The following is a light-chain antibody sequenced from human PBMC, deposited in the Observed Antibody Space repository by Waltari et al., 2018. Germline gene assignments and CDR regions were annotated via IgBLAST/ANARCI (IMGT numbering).Light chain of an antibody. CDR3: LQHKTYPRA. Sequence: DIQMTQSPSVMYASVGDRVTITCRASQDINVFAGWFQQRPGEAPRRLIYAASTLQIGVPSRCSGSGYGTEFTLTISSLQPEDFATYYCLQHKTYPRAFGQGTRVEIK. V-gene: IGKV1-17*03. CDR1: QDINVF. CDR2: AAS. J-gene: IGKJ2*01.